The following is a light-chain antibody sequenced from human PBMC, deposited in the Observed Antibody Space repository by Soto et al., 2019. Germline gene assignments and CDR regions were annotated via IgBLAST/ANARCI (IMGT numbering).Light chain of an antibody. J-gene: IGLJ2*01. CDR3: SSYTSSSTLV. CDR1: SNDIGSYNY. V-gene: IGLV2-14*03. Sequence: QSALTQPASVSGSPGQSITISCTGTSNDIGSYNYVSWYQQHPGKAPKLTIYDVSDRPSGVSNRFSGSKSGNTASLTVSGLQAEDEADYYCSSYTSSSTLVFGGGTQLTVL. CDR2: DVS.